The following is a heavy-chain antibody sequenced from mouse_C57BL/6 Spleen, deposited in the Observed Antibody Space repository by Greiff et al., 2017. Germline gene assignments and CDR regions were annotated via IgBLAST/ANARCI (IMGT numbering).Heavy chain of an antibody. CDR1: GYAFSSYW. Sequence: QVQLQQSGAELVKPGASVKISCKASGYAFSSYWMNWVKQRPGKGLEWIGQIYPGDGDTNYNGKFKGKATLTADKSSSTAYMQLSSLTSEDSAVYFCARWYCGSSPAMDYWGQGTSVTVSS. CDR3: ARWYCGSSPAMDY. V-gene: IGHV1-80*01. CDR2: IYPGDGDT. D-gene: IGHD1-1*01. J-gene: IGHJ4*01.